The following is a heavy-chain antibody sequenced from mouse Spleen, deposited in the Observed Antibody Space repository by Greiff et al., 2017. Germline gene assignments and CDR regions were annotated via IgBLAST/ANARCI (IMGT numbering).Heavy chain of an antibody. Sequence: VHVKQSVAELVRPGASVKLSCTASGFNIKNTYMHWVKQRPEQGLEWIGRIDPANGNTKYAPKFQGKATITADTSSNTAYLQLSSLTSEDTAIYYCARWMITTREFAYWGQGTLVTVSA. CDR1: GFNIKNTY. CDR3: ARWMITTREFAY. J-gene: IGHJ3*01. D-gene: IGHD2-4*01. V-gene: IGHV14-3*01. CDR2: IDPANGNT.